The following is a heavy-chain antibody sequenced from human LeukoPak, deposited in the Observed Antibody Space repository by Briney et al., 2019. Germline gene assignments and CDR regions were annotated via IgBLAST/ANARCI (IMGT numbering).Heavy chain of an antibody. V-gene: IGHV1-69*04. J-gene: IGHJ4*02. CDR1: GGTFSSYA. D-gene: IGHD1-1*01. CDR2: IIPILGIA. CDR3: ARDFSGLERRGTPGDDY. Sequence: SVKVSCKASGGTFSSYAISWVRQAPGQGLEWMGRIIPILGIANYAQKFQGRVTITADKSTSTAYMELSSLRSEDTAVYYCARDFSGLERRGTPGDDYWGQGTLVTVSS.